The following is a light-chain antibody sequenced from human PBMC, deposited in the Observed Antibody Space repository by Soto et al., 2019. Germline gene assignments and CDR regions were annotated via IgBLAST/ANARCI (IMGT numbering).Light chain of an antibody. CDR1: QSVSSSY. J-gene: IGKJ5*01. CDR3: QQYGSSLSIT. V-gene: IGKV3-20*01. Sequence: EIVLTQSPATLSLSPGERATLSCSASQSVSSSYLAWYQQKPGQAPRLLIYGASSRATGIPDRFSGSGSGTDFTLTISRLEPEDFAVYYCQQYGSSLSITFGQGTRLEIK. CDR2: GAS.